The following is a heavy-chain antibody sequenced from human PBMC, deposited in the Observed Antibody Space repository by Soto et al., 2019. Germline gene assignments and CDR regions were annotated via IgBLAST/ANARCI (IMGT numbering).Heavy chain of an antibody. CDR2: IKQDGSEK. CDR3: ARDSYYDFWSGYYMYYYGMDV. D-gene: IGHD3-3*01. CDR1: GFTFSSYW. Sequence: GGSLRLSCAASGFTFSSYWMSWVRQAPGKGLEWVANIKQDGSEKYYVDSVKGRFTISRDNAKNSLYLQMNSLRAEDTAVYYCARDSYYDFWSGYYMYYYGMDVWGQGTTVTVSS. J-gene: IGHJ6*02. V-gene: IGHV3-7*03.